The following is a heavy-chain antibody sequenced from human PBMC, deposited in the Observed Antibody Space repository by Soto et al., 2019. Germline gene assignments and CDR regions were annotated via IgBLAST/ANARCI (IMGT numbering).Heavy chain of an antibody. Sequence: VQLQESGPGLVKPSETLSLTCTVSGASISSYFWDWIRQSPGKGLEWLGYIYYSGTTYYNPSLKSRVTRSVDTSKNQFSLKLSSVTAADTAVYYFGAYDSSGYIWGQGTLVTVSS. CDR1: GASISSYF. D-gene: IGHD3-22*01. CDR3: GAYDSSGYI. J-gene: IGHJ4*02. V-gene: IGHV4-59*08. CDR2: IYYSGTT.